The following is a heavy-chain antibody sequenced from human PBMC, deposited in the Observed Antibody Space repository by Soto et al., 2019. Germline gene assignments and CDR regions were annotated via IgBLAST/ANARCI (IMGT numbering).Heavy chain of an antibody. J-gene: IGHJ3*02. Sequence: TLTLTCSFSGGSISTYYWSWIRQPPGKGLEWIGYIYYSGSTNYNPSLKSRVTISVDTSKNQFSLKLSSVTAADTAVYYWARGLDSNGSDALVIWGQGSRVTV. D-gene: IGHD3-22*01. CDR1: GGSISTYY. CDR2: IYYSGST. CDR3: ARGLDSNGSDALVI. V-gene: IGHV4-59*01.